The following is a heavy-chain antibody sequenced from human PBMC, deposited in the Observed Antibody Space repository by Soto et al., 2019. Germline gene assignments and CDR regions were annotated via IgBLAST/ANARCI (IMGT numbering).Heavy chain of an antibody. CDR2: IWYDGSNK. V-gene: IGHV3-33*01. D-gene: IGHD6-13*01. J-gene: IGHJ2*01. CDR1: GFTFSSYG. CDR3: ARDAPYAAAGIEWYFDL. Sequence: QVQLVESGGGVVQPGRSLRLSCAASGFTFSSYGMHWVRQAPGKGLEWVAVIWYDGSNKYYADSVKGRFTISRDNSKNTLYLQMNSLRAEDTAVYYCARDAPYAAAGIEWYFDLWGRGTLVTVSS.